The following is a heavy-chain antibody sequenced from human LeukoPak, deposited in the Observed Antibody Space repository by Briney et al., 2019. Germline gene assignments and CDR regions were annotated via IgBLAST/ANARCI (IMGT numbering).Heavy chain of an antibody. CDR3: ARLVARRDQTYYFDY. D-gene: IGHD5-12*01. CDR2: IIPIFGTA. V-gene: IGHV1-69*13. CDR1: GVTFSSYA. J-gene: IGHJ4*02. Sequence: SVKVSCKASGVTFSSYAINWVRPAPGQGLEWMGGIIPIFGTANYAQKFQGRVTITADESTSTAYMELSSLRSEDTAVYYCARLVARRDQTYYFDYWGQGTLVTVSS.